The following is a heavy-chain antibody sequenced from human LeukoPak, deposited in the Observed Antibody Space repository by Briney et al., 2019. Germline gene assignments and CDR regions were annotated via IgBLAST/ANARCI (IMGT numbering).Heavy chain of an antibody. CDR3: ARGSYDSSGYYYVNYFDY. V-gene: IGHV3-7*01. CDR2: VKKDGSEK. Sequence: GGSLRLSCVASGFTFSDYWMSWLRQAPGKGLEWVANVKKDGSEKSYVDSVKGRFTISRDNAKNSLYLQMNSLRAEDTAVFYCARGSYDSSGYYYVNYFDYWGQGTLVTVSS. D-gene: IGHD3-22*01. CDR1: GFTFSDYW. J-gene: IGHJ4*02.